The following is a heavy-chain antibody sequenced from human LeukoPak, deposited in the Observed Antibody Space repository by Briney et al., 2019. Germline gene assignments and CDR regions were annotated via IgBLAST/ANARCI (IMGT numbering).Heavy chain of an antibody. J-gene: IGHJ3*02. Sequence: GSLRLSCAASGFTFSSYDMHWVRRATGKGLEWVSAIGTAGDTYYPGSVKGRFTISRENAKNSLYLQMNSLRAGDTAVYYCAREAMVRGAFDIWGQGTMVTVSS. CDR3: AREAMVRGAFDI. V-gene: IGHV3-13*01. CDR1: GFTFSSYD. CDR2: IGTAGDT. D-gene: IGHD3-10*01.